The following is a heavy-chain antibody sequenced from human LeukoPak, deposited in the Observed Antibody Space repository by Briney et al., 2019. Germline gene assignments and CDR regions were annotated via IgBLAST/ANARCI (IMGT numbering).Heavy chain of an antibody. Sequence: GGSLRLSCAASGFTFRSYEMNWVRQARGKGVEGVSYISSSGGTIYYADSVKGRFTISRDSANNSLYLQMNSLRAEDTAVYYCARDSDIVATILDYWGQGTLVTVSS. CDR1: GFTFRSYE. D-gene: IGHD5-12*01. V-gene: IGHV3-48*03. CDR3: ARDSDIVATILDY. J-gene: IGHJ4*02. CDR2: ISSSGGTI.